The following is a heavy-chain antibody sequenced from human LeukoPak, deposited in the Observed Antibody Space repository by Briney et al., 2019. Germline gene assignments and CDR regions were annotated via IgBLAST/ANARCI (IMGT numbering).Heavy chain of an antibody. CDR3: AKGHRSSSSFFDS. J-gene: IGHJ4*02. CDR2: INGRGDDT. D-gene: IGHD6-19*01. Sequence: PGGSLRLSCAAFSGFAMSWVRQAPGKGLEWVSAINGRGDDTYYPDSVKGRFTISRDNSNNTLYLQMNSPRAEDTAVYYCAKGHRSSSSFFDSWGQGILVTVSS. V-gene: IGHV3-23*01. CDR1: SGFA.